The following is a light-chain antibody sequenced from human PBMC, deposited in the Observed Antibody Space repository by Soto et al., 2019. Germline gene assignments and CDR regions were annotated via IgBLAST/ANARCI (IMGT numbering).Light chain of an antibody. Sequence: QSVLTQPPSVSGAPGQTVTISCTGSSSNIGAGYDVHWYQHLPGTAPRLLIYGNSNRPSGVPDRFSGSKSGTSASLAITGLQAEDEADYYCQSYDSSLSVVFGGGTKVTVL. V-gene: IGLV1-40*01. CDR1: SSNIGAGYD. CDR3: QSYDSSLSVV. J-gene: IGLJ2*01. CDR2: GNS.